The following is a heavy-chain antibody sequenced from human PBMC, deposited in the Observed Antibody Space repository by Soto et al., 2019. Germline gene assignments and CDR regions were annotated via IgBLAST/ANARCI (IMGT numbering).Heavy chain of an antibody. V-gene: IGHV5-51*01. D-gene: IGHD6-6*01. CDR2: IYPGDSDT. CDR3: ARLGAGSSSPQHEEGMGV. J-gene: IGHJ6*01. CDR1: GYSFTSYW. Sequence: PGESLKISCKGSGYSFTSYWIGWVRQMPGKCLEWMWIIYPGDSDTRHSPSFQCQVTISADKSISTAYLQWSSLQASDTAMYYCARLGAGSSSPQHEEGMGVCGQANTVTVSS.